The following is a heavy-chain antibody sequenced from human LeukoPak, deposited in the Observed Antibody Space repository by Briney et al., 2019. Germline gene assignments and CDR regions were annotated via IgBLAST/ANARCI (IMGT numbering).Heavy chain of an antibody. V-gene: IGHV1-2*02. CDR2: INPNSGGT. D-gene: IGHD5-12*01. Sequence: ASVKVSCKASGYTFTGYYMHWVRQAPGQGLEWMGWINPNSGGTNYAQKFQGRVTMTRDTSISTAYMELSRLRSDDTAVYYCARASGYDSYYYYGMDVWGQGTTVTVSS. CDR1: GYTFTGYY. J-gene: IGHJ6*02. CDR3: ARASGYDSYYYYGMDV.